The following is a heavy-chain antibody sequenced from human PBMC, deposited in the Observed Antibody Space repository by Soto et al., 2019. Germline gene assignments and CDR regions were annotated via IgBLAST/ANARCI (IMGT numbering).Heavy chain of an antibody. CDR1: TGSISPYY. Sequence: PSETLSLTCTVSTGSISPYYWTWIRQPPGKGLEWIGYIYYTGSTNYNPSLKSRVTISLDTSKNQFSLKLSSVTAADTAVYYCARHRVHYGDYDTYCDYWGQGTLVTVSS. V-gene: IGHV4-59*08. D-gene: IGHD4-17*01. CDR3: ARHRVHYGDYDTYCDY. CDR2: IYYTGST. J-gene: IGHJ4*02.